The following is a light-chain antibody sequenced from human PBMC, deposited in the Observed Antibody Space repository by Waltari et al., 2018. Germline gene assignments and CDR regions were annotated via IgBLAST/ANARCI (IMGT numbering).Light chain of an antibody. CDR2: MTD. V-gene: IGLV1-47*01. CDR3: ATWDDSLSVVL. CDR1: SSNIGSNY. J-gene: IGLJ3*02. Sequence: QSVLIQPPSASGTPGQRITISCSGSSSNIGSNYVYWYQQVPGTAPRLLIYMTDQRPSGVPDRVSASKSGTSASLAINGLRSEDEADYYCATWDDSLSVVLFGGGTTLTVL.